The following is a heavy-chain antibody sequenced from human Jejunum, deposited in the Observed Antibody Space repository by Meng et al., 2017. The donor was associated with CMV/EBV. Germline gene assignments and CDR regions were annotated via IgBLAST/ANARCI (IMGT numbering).Heavy chain of an antibody. D-gene: IGHD2-21*02. CDR3: ARDLWPHIVVVTAPSEF. Sequence: QVQLVQSGAEVKKPGASVKVSCKASGHSFTSYAISWVRQAPGQGLEWMGWISAYDGNTNYAQKFQGRVTMATDTSTNTAYMELRSLTSDDTAVYYCARDLWPHIVVVTAPSEFWGQGTLVTVSS. J-gene: IGHJ4*02. CDR2: ISAYDGNT. V-gene: IGHV1-18*01. CDR1: GHSFTSYA.